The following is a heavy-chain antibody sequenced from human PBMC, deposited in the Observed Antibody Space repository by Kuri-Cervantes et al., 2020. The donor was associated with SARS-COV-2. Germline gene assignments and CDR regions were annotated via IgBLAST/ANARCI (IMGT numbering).Heavy chain of an antibody. J-gene: IGHJ3*02. D-gene: IGHD2-2*01. CDR3: ARFRAVRYCSSTSCYEGPYDAFDI. V-gene: IGHV1-46*03. CDR2: INPSGGST. Sequence: ASVKVSCKASGYTFTSYYMHWVRQAPGQGLEWMGIINPSGGSTSYAQKFQGRVTMTRDTSTSTVYMELSSLRSEDTAVYYCARFRAVRYCSSTSCYEGPYDAFDIWGQGTMVTVSS. CDR1: GYTFTSYY.